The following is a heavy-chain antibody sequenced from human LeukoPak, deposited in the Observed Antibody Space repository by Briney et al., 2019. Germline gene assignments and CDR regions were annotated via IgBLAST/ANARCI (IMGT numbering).Heavy chain of an antibody. D-gene: IGHD6-13*01. CDR2: IYSGGST. CDR3: ARDSSSSWYPWFDP. J-gene: IGHJ5*02. CDR1: GFTVSSNY. V-gene: IGHV3-66*01. Sequence: GGSLRLSCAASGFTVSSNYMSWVRQAPGKGLEWVSVIYSGGSTYYAGSVKGRFTISRENSKNTLYLQMNSLRAEDTAVYYCARDSSSSWYPWFDPWGQGTLVTVSS.